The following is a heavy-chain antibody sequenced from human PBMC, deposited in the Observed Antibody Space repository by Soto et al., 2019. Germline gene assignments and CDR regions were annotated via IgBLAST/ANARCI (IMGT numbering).Heavy chain of an antibody. J-gene: IGHJ3*02. D-gene: IGHD1-1*01. Sequence: QVQLQESGPGLVKPSETLSLTCTVSGGSISSYYWSWIRQPPGKGLEWIGYIHYSGSTNYNPSLITGLALSVDTSKNQFSLRLRSVTAADTAVYYWAGGPRGDGTSAFDIWGQGTMVTVSS. CDR3: AGGPRGDGTSAFDI. V-gene: IGHV4-59*01. CDR2: IHYSGST. CDR1: GGSISSYY.